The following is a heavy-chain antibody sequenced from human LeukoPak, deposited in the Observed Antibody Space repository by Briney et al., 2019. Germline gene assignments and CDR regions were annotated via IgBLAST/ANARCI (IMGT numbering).Heavy chain of an antibody. J-gene: IGHJ4*02. V-gene: IGHV1-69*01. CDR2: IIPIFGTA. CDR3: ARDGDSSGIDVDY. CDR1: GGTFSSYA. D-gene: IGHD3-22*01. Sequence: SVKVSCKASGGTFSSYAISWVRQAPGQGLEWMGGIIPIFGTANYAHKFQGRVTITADESTSTAYMELSSLRSEDTAVYYCARDGDSSGIDVDYWGQGTLVTVSS.